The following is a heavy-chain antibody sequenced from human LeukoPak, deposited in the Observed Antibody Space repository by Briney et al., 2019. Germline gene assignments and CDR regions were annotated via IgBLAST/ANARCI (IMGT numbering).Heavy chain of an antibody. J-gene: IGHJ5*02. CDR1: GGSISSSSYY. CDR3: ARDLGGCSSTSCFYNWFDP. Sequence: SETLSLTCTVSGGSISSSSYYWGWIRQPPGKGLEWIGSIYYSGSTYYNPSLKSRVTISVDTSKNQFSLKLSSVTAADTAVYCCARDLGGCSSTSCFYNWFDPWGQGTLVTVSS. V-gene: IGHV4-39*07. D-gene: IGHD2-2*01. CDR2: IYYSGST.